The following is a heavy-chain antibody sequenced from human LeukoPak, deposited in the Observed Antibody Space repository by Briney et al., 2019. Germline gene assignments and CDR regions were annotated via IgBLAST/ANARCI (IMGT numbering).Heavy chain of an antibody. CDR1: GFTFGSYA. CDR2: ISGSGGNT. J-gene: IGHJ4*02. D-gene: IGHD3-10*01. V-gene: IGHV3-23*01. CDR3: AKDPRELWFGEDY. Sequence: GGSLRLSCAASGFTFGSYAMSWVRQAPGKGLEWVSAISGSGGNTYYADSVKGRFTISRDKSKNTLYLQMNSLRAEDTTVYYCAKDPRELWFGEDYWGQGTLVTVSS.